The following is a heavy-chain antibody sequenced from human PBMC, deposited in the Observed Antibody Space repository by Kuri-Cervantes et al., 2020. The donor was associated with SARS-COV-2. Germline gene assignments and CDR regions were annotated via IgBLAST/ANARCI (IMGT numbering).Heavy chain of an antibody. V-gene: IGHV4-34*01. Sequence: GSLRLSCAVYGGSFSGYYWSWIRQPPGKGLEWIGEINHSGSTNYNPSLKSRVTISVDTSNNQFSLKLSSVTAADTAVYYCARDSRPGYSNGWYIDAFDNWGQGTMVTVSS. J-gene: IGHJ3*02. D-gene: IGHD6-19*01. CDR3: ARDSRPGYSNGWYIDAFDN. CDR2: INHSGST. CDR1: GGSFSGYY.